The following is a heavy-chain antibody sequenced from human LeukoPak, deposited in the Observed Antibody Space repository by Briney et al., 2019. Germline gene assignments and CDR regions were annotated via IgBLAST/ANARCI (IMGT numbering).Heavy chain of an antibody. V-gene: IGHV4-39*01. J-gene: IGHJ4*01. Sequence: SETLSLTCTVSGGSISSSSYRWGWIRQPPGKGLEWIGNFFYSGSTYYNPSLKSRVTISVDTSKNQFSLQLSSVTAADTAVYYCARRGVGGSSIDYRGQGTLVTVSS. CDR1: GGSISSSSYR. CDR2: FFYSGST. CDR3: ARRGVGGSSIDY. D-gene: IGHD6-6*01.